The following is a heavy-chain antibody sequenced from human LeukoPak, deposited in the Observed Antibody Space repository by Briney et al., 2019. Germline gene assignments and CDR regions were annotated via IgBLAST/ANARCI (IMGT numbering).Heavy chain of an antibody. D-gene: IGHD3-3*01. CDR3: ARQYYDFWSGYRPSPPRDAFDI. J-gene: IGHJ3*02. Sequence: GESLKISCPGSGYSFTSYWIGWVRPMPGKGLELIGIIYPGDSDTRYSPSFQGQVTISAEKSISTAYLQWSSLKASDTAMYYCARQYYDFWSGYRPSPPRDAFDIWGQGTMVTVSS. V-gene: IGHV5-51*01. CDR2: IYPGDSDT. CDR1: GYSFTSYW.